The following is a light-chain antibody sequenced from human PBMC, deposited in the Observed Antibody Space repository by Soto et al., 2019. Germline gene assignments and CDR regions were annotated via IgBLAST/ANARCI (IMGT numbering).Light chain of an antibody. Sequence: SYELTQPLSVSVALGQTAKITCGGNNIGSKNVHWYQQKSGQAPVLVINRDSNRPSGIPERFSGSNSGNTATLTISRAQAGDEADYFCLVWVISTVVFGGGTKLTVL. V-gene: IGLV3-9*01. CDR2: RDS. CDR3: LVWVISTVV. J-gene: IGLJ2*01. CDR1: NIGSKN.